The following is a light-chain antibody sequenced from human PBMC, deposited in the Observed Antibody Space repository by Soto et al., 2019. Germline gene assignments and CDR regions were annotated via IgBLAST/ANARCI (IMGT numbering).Light chain of an antibody. CDR3: SSYTNDNTVV. V-gene: IGLV2-14*01. CDR1: SSDVGGYNY. Sequence: QSALTQPASVSGSPGQSITISCTGTSSDVGGYNYVSWYQQHPGKAPKLMIYEVSNRPSGVSNRFSGSKSGNTASLTISGLQAEDEASYYCSSYTNDNTVVFGGGTKVTVL. J-gene: IGLJ2*01. CDR2: EVS.